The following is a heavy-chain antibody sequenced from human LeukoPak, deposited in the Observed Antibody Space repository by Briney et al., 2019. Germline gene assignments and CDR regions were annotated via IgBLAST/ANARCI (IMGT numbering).Heavy chain of an antibody. CDR1: GYSISSGYY. CDR2: LYHSGST. Sequence: PSETLSLTCTVSGYSISSGYYWGWIRQPPGKGLEWIGSLYHSGSTYYNPSLKSRVTISVDTSKNQFSLKLSSVTAADTAVYYCARVINVLRFLEWLGGFDYWGQGTLVTVSS. CDR3: ARVINVLRFLEWLGGFDY. V-gene: IGHV4-38-2*02. D-gene: IGHD3-3*01. J-gene: IGHJ4*02.